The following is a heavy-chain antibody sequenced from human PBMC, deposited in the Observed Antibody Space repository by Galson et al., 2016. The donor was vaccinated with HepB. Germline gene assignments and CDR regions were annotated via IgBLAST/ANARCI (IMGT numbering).Heavy chain of an antibody. V-gene: IGHV3-7*01. CDR2: IKEDGSEK. J-gene: IGHJ4*02. CDR1: GFTFSRYE. Sequence: SLRLSCAASGFTFSRYEMNWVRQAPGKGLEWVGNIKEDGSEKHYVESVKGRLTISRDNTKNTLFLQMNSLRVEDTAVYYCAKLDCGRDCPRDDWGQGTLVTVSS. D-gene: IGHD2-21*02. CDR3: AKLDCGRDCPRDD.